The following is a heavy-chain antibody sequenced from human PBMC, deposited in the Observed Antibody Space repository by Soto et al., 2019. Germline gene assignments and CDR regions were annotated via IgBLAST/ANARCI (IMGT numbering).Heavy chain of an antibody. J-gene: IGHJ3*02. V-gene: IGHV4-59*01. D-gene: IGHD3-22*01. Sequence: PSETLSLTCTVSGGSISSYYWSWIRQPPGKGLEWIGYIYYSGSTNYNPSLKSRVTISVDTSKNQFSLKLSSVTAADTAVYYCARARNSYDRSWSFDIWGQGTMVTVSS. CDR2: IYYSGST. CDR1: GGSISSYY. CDR3: ARARNSYDRSWSFDI.